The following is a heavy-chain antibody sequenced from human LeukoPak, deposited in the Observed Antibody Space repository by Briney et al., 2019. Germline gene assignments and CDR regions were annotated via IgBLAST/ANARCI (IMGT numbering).Heavy chain of an antibody. Sequence: PGGSLRLSCAASGSTFSDYYMSWIRQAPGKGLEWVSYISSSGSTIYYADSVKGRFTISRDNAKNSLYLQMNSLRAEDTAVYYCAKPNYYDSSGYLFEHWGQGTLVTVSS. J-gene: IGHJ4*02. CDR3: AKPNYYDSSGYLFEH. CDR2: ISSSGSTI. V-gene: IGHV3-11*01. D-gene: IGHD3-22*01. CDR1: GSTFSDYY.